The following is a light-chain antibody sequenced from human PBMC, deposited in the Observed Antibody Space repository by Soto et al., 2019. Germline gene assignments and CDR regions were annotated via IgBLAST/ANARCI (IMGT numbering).Light chain of an antibody. CDR2: DAS. CDR1: QSVSSY. Sequence: EIVLTQSPATLSLSPGERATLSCRASQSVSSYLAWSQPKPGPAPGLLIYDASNRATGTPARFSGSGSGTDFTLTISSLEPEDLAVYYCQQRSTWPTFGPGTKVDIK. J-gene: IGKJ3*01. V-gene: IGKV3-11*01. CDR3: QQRSTWPT.